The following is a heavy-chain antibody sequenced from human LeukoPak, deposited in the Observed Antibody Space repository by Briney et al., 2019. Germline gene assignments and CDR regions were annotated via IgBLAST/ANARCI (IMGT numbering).Heavy chain of an antibody. V-gene: IGHV4-61*02. J-gene: IGHJ4*02. D-gene: IGHD7-27*01. CDR1: GGSISGGIYS. Sequence: SQTLSLTCTVSGGSISGGIYSWSWIRQPAGKGLECIGRIYASGYTNYKPSLVSRVTISVDTSKNQFSLNLASVTAADTAVYYCARISPNWGHPLDSWDQGTLVTVSS. CDR2: IYASGYT. CDR3: ARISPNWGHPLDS.